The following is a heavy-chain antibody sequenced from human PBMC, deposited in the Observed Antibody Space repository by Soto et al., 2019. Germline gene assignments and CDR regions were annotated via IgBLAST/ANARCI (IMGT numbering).Heavy chain of an antibody. V-gene: IGHV1-8*01. CDR3: ARGSRVLDPP. CDR2: MNPNSGNT. J-gene: IGHJ5*02. Sequence: APVKVSCKASGYSFTSYDLNWVRQATGQGLEWMGWMNPNSGNTGYAQKFQGRVTMTRNTSISTAYMELSSLTSDDTAVYYCARGSRVLDPPWGQGTLVTVSS. CDR1: GYSFTSYD.